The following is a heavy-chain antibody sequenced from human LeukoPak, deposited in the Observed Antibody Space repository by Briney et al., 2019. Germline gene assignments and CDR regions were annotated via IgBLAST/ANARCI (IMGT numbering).Heavy chain of an antibody. Sequence: GGSLRLSCAASGFTFSSYAMSWVRQAPGKGLEWVSAIGGSGGSTYYADSVKGRFTISRDSSKNTLYLQMNSLRAEDTAVYYCANQYCSSTSCYKNYYYYYMDVWGKGTTVTVSS. CDR3: ANQYCSSTSCYKNYYYYYMDV. CDR2: IGGSGGST. D-gene: IGHD2-2*02. CDR1: GFTFSSYA. J-gene: IGHJ6*03. V-gene: IGHV3-23*01.